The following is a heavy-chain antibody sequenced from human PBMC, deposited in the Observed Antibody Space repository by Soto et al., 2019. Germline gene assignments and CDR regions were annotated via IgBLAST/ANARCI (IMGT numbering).Heavy chain of an antibody. V-gene: IGHV3-23*01. J-gene: IGHJ6*02. CDR3: AKVGGSTPYFYGMDV. CDR1: GLTFSSYA. CDR2: LSGSGGST. D-gene: IGHD2-21*01. Sequence: GSLTLSCAASGLTFSSYAMSWVRQAPGKGLEWVSALSGSGGSTYYADSVKGRFTISRDNSKNTLYLQMNSLRGEDTAVYYCAKVGGSTPYFYGMDVWGQGTTVTVSS.